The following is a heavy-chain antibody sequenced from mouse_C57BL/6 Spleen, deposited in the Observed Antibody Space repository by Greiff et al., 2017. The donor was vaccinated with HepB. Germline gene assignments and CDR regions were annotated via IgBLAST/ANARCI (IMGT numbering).Heavy chain of an antibody. CDR2: IYPRSGNT. Sequence: VQLQQSGAELARPGASVKLSCEASGYTFTSYGISWVKQRTGQGLEWIGEIYPRSGNTYYNEKFKGKATLTADKSSSTAYMELRSLTSEDSAVYFCASNPGGAMDYWGQGTSVTVSS. J-gene: IGHJ4*01. CDR1: GYTFTSYG. V-gene: IGHV1-81*01. CDR3: ASNPGGAMDY.